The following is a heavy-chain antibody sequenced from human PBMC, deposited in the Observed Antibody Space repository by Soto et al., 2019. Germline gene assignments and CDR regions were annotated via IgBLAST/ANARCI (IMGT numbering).Heavy chain of an antibody. V-gene: IGHV3-48*02. CDR2: ISISSRTI. Sequence: GGSLRLSCAASGFTFRSYSMNWVRQAPGKGLEWVSYISISSRTIYYADSVKGRFTISRDDAKNSLYLQMNSLRDEDTSVYYCTRDNGIAGSFDPWGQGTLVTVSS. D-gene: IGHD6-13*01. CDR3: TRDNGIAGSFDP. J-gene: IGHJ5*02. CDR1: GFTFRSYS.